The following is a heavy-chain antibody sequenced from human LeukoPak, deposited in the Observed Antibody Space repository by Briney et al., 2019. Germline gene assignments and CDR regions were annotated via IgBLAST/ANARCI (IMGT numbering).Heavy chain of an antibody. V-gene: IGHV3-11*01. CDR3: ARDKAYYYGSGSLNWFDP. J-gene: IGHJ5*02. Sequence: GGSLRLSCAASGFTFSDYYMSWIRQAPGKGLEWVSYISSSGSTIYYADSVKGRFTISRDNAKNSLYLQMNSLRAEDTAVYYCARDKAYYYGSGSLNWFDPWGQGTLVTVSS. D-gene: IGHD3-10*01. CDR2: ISSSGSTI. CDR1: GFTFSDYY.